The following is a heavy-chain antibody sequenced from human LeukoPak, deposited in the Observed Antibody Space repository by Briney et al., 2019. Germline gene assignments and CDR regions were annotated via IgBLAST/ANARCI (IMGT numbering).Heavy chain of an antibody. CDR3: ARGMYYYDSSGQTFDP. D-gene: IGHD3-22*01. CDR2: INHSGST. CDR1: GGSFSGYY. Sequence: SETLSLTCAVYGGSFSGYYWSWIRQPPGKGLEWIGEINHSGSTNYNPSLKSRVTISVDTSKNQFSLKLSSVTAADTAVYYCARGMYYYDSSGQTFDPWGQGTLVTVSS. V-gene: IGHV4-34*01. J-gene: IGHJ5*02.